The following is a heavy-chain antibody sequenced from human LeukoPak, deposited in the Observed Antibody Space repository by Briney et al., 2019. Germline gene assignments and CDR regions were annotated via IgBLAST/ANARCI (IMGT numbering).Heavy chain of an antibody. CDR1: GFSLNTRGVG. CDR3: AHRKNYYDSSVFDN. V-gene: IGHV2-5*02. CDR2: IYWDDDR. J-gene: IGHJ4*02. D-gene: IGHD3-22*01. Sequence: SGPTLVHPTQPLTLTFTFSGFSLNTRGVGVGWIRQPPGRALEWLALIYWDDDRRYSPSLKSRLTITKDTSKNQVVLTMTNMDPVDTATYFCAHRKNYYDSSVFDNWGQGTLVTVSS.